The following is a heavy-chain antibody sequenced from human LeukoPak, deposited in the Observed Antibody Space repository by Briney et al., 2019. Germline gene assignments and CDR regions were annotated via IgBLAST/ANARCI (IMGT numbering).Heavy chain of an antibody. CDR2: VNPHSGGT. J-gene: IGHJ4*02. CDR3: ARIVGATRSTNDY. Sequence: GASVQVSCKASGYTFTGFYVYWVRQAPGQGLEWMGWVNPHSGGTDYAQKFQGRVTMTRDASTSTVYMELSSLRSEDTAVYYCARIVGATRSTNDYWGQGTLVTVSS. CDR1: GYTFTGFY. V-gene: IGHV1-2*02. D-gene: IGHD1-26*01.